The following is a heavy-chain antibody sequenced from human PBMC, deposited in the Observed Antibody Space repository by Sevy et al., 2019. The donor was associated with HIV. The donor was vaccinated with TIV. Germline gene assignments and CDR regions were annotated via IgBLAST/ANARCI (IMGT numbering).Heavy chain of an antibody. CDR3: TTDHRRDGIVVVPFEY. D-gene: IGHD2-15*01. CDR1: GFTCSNAW. CDR2: IRSKAGGGTT. J-gene: IGHJ4*02. Sequence: GGSLRLSCAASGFTCSNAWMSWVRQSPGKGLEWVGRIRSKAGGGTTDYATIVKGKFTISREDSRDFPFLQLNSLETEDTAVYYCTTDHRRDGIVVVPFEYWGQGTLVTVSS. V-gene: IGHV3-15*01.